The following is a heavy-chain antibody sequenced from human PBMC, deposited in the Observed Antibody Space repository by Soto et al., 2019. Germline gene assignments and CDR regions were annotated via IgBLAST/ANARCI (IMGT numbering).Heavy chain of an antibody. J-gene: IGHJ4*02. CDR2: ISHDGTNK. V-gene: IGHV3-30*03. CDR3: ARESEDLTSNFDY. CDR1: GFSFNNYG. Sequence: GGSLRLSCAASGFSFNNYGMHWVRQAPGKGLEWVAVISHDGTNKYYADSVRGRFTISRDNAKNSLYLEMNSLRAEDTAVYYCARESEDLTSNFDYWGQGTLVTVSS.